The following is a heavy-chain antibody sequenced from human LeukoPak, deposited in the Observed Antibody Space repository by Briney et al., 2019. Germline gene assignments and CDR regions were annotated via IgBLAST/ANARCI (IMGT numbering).Heavy chain of an antibody. D-gene: IGHD3-3*01. Sequence: GGSLRLSCAASGFTLSSYGMHWVRQAPGKGLEWVAVIWYDGSNKYYADSVKGRFTISRDNSKNTLYLQMNSLRAEDTAVYYCARARNFWSGYSYNWFDPWGQGTLVTVSS. CDR2: IWYDGSNK. CDR3: ARARNFWSGYSYNWFDP. V-gene: IGHV3-33*01. CDR1: GFTLSSYG. J-gene: IGHJ5*02.